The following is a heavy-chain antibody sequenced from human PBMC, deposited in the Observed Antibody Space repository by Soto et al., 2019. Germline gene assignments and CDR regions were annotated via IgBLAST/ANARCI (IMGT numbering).Heavy chain of an antibody. CDR2: ISTYNGNT. Sequence: VASVKVSCKASGYTFTNYGISWVRQAPGQGPEWMGWISTYNGNTNYAENVQDRVTMTADTSTTTAYMELRSLKFDDTAVYYCARGSSRYYYDSRYYFDYWGQGTLVTVSS. D-gene: IGHD3-22*01. V-gene: IGHV1-18*01. CDR3: ARGSSRYYYDSRYYFDY. CDR1: GYTFTNYG. J-gene: IGHJ4*02.